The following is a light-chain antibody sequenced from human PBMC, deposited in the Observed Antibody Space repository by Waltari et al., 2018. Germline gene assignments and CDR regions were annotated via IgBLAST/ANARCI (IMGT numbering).Light chain of an antibody. CDR3: VQGTHWPWT. CDR1: QSLVHSDGKTC. Sequence: DVVMTQSQLSLHVTTGQPAYISCRSSQSLVHSDGKTCLNWLQQKPGQPPRRLIYQVSNRDSGVPDRFSGSGAGTDFTLKISRVEAEDVGVYYCVQGTHWPWTFGQGTKVEIK. J-gene: IGKJ1*01. CDR2: QVS. V-gene: IGKV2-30*02.